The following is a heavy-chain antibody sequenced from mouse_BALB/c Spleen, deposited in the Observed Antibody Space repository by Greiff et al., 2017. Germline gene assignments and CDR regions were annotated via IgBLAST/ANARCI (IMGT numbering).Heavy chain of an antibody. V-gene: IGHV5-6-5*01. D-gene: IGHD1-2*01. CDR1: GFTFSSYA. Sequence: EVMLVESGGGLVKPGGSLKLSCAASGFTFSSYAMSWVRQTPEKRLEWVASISSGGSTYYPDSVKGRFTISRDNARNILYLQMSSLRSEDTAMYYCAKESLTTATWFAYWGQGTLVTVSA. CDR2: ISSGGST. CDR3: AKESLTTATWFAY. J-gene: IGHJ3*01.